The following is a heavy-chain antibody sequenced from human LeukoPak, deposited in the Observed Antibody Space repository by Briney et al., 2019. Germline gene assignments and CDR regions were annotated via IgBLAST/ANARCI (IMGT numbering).Heavy chain of an antibody. D-gene: IGHD1-26*01. CDR1: GGTFSSYA. V-gene: IGHV1-69*04. CDR3: ARNPSQSYYVDY. Sequence: SVKVSCKASGGTFSSYATSWVRQAPGQGLEWMGRIIPILGIANYAQKFQGRVTITADKSTSTAYMELSSLRSEDTAVYYCARNPSQSYYVDYWGQGTLVTVSS. CDR2: IIPILGIA. J-gene: IGHJ4*02.